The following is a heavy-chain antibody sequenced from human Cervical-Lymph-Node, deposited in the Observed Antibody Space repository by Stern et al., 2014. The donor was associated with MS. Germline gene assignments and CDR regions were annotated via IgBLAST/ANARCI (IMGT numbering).Heavy chain of an antibody. D-gene: IGHD7-27*01. J-gene: IGHJ4*02. Sequence: QVQLVQSGAEVKKPGASVKVSCKASGYTFTSYYMPWVRQAPGQGLEWMGIINPSGGSTRFAQTFQGSVTMTRDTSTSTVYMELSSLRSEDPAVYYCARETGGNSFDYWGQGTLVTVSS. CDR3: ARETGGNSFDY. CDR1: GYTFTSYY. CDR2: INPSGGST. V-gene: IGHV1-46*01.